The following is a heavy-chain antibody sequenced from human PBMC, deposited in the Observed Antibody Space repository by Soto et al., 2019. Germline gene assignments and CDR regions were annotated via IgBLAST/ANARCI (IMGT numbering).Heavy chain of an antibody. J-gene: IGHJ4*02. CDR3: ATMGTPATGLYYFDY. Sequence: QVQLQESGPGLVKPSQTLSLTCTVSGGSISSGNYYWSWIRQPPGKGLGWIGFISYSGSTYYSLSLKSRVTISVDTSKTQFSRNLSFVTAADTAVYYCATMGTPATGLYYFDYWGQGTLVTVSS. D-gene: IGHD2-15*01. CDR1: GGSISSGNYY. V-gene: IGHV4-30-4*01. CDR2: ISYSGST.